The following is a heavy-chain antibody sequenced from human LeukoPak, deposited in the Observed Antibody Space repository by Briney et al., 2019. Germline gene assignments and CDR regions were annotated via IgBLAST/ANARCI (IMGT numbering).Heavy chain of an antibody. Sequence: GGSLRLSCAASGFILDNFAMSWVRQAPGRGLEWVSGISGSGHSTYYADSVKGRFTISRDNSMNTLFLQMDSLRAEDTAIYYCAKRCGYTHGYSAYWGQGILVTVSS. J-gene: IGHJ4*02. V-gene: IGHV3-23*01. CDR3: AKRCGYTHGYSAY. CDR2: ISGSGHST. D-gene: IGHD5-18*01. CDR1: GFILDNFA.